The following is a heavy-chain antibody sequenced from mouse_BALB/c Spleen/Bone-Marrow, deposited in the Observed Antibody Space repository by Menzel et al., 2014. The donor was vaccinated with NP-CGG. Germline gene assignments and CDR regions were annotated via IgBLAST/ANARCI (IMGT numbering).Heavy chain of an antibody. CDR2: VNPNNGGT. CDR3: ARDVMDY. Sequence: EVKLQEFGPDQMKPGASVKISCKASGYSFTGYYMDWVKQSHGKSLEWIGRVNPNNGGTTYNEKFKGKAILTVDKSSNTAYMEVRRLTSEDSSVYYCARDVMDYWGQGTSVTVSS. J-gene: IGHJ4*01. CDR1: GYSFTGYY. V-gene: IGHV1-18*01.